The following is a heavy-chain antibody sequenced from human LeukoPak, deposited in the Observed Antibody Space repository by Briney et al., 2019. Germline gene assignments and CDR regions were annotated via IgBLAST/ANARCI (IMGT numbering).Heavy chain of an antibody. Sequence: GKSLRLSCAASGFTFSSYAMHWVRQAPGKGLEWVAVISNVGSHKYYRDSVKGRFTISREDSKNTLYLQMNSLRAEDTAVYYCARDPNYDSSGPIDYWGQGTLVTVS. J-gene: IGHJ4*02. D-gene: IGHD3-22*01. CDR1: GFTFSSYA. V-gene: IGHV3-30-3*01. CDR2: ISNVGSHK. CDR3: ARDPNYDSSGPIDY.